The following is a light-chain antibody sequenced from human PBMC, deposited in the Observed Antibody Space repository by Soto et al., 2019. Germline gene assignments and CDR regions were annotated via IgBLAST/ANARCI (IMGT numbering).Light chain of an antibody. CDR3: QQHSLVPGT. Sequence: EIVLTQSPGTLSLSPGERATLSCRASQRISSDYLAWYQQKPGHAPRLLIYGATNRAPGIPDRFSGSGSGTAFTLTISRLESEDFGVYHCQQHSLVPGTFGGVTKVEI. CDR2: GAT. V-gene: IGKV3-20*01. J-gene: IGKJ4*01. CDR1: QRISSDY.